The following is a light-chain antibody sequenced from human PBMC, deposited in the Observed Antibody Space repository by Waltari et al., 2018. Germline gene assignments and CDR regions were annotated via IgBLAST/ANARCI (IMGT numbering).Light chain of an antibody. CDR2: EVS. J-gene: IGLJ2*01. V-gene: IGLV2-14*01. Sequence: QSALTQPASVSGSPGQAITISCTGTSSDIGRYNYFSWYQQHPGKAPKLVISEVSNRPSVVSNRFSGSKSGNTASLTISGLQAEDGAHYYCSSYTNSGNVVFGGGTKLTVL. CDR1: SSDIGRYNY. CDR3: SSYTNSGNVV.